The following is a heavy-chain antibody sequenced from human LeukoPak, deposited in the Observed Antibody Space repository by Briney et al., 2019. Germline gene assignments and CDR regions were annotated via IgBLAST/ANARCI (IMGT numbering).Heavy chain of an antibody. CDR1: GFTFSSYE. D-gene: IGHD2/OR15-2a*01. J-gene: IGHJ4*02. V-gene: IGHV3-48*03. CDR2: ISSSGSTI. Sequence: PGGSLRLSCAASGFTFSSYEMNWVRQAPGKGLEWVSYISSSGSTIYYADSVKGRFTISRDNAKNSLYLQLNSLRAEDTAVYYCARGKLCADYWGQGTLVTVSS. CDR3: ARGKLCADY.